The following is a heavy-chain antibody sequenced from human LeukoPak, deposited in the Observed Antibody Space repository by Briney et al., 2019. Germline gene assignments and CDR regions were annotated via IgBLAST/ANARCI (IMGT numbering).Heavy chain of an antibody. V-gene: IGHV6-1*01. CDR1: GDTVSSYSAA. J-gene: IGHJ4*02. CDR3: AREGSEGYLFDY. Sequence: SQTLSLTCAISGDTVSSYSAAWNWIRQSPSRGLEWLGRTYYRSKWYNDYAEAVKSRISIHPDTSKNQFSLQLNSMTPEDTAVYYCAREGSEGYLFDYWGQGTLVTVSS. D-gene: IGHD1-1*01. CDR2: TYYRSKWYN.